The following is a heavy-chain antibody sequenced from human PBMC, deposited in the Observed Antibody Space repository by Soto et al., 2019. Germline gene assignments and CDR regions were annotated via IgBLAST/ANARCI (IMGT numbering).Heavy chain of an antibody. J-gene: IGHJ4*02. V-gene: IGHV3-30-3*01. CDR1: GFAFSSYA. Sequence: QVQLVESGGGVVQPGRSLRLSCAASGFAFSSYAMHWVRQAPGKGLEWVAVISYDGSNKYYADSVKGRFTISGDNSKNTLYLQMTSVRAEDTAVYYCARDLSGSGDWGQGTLVTVSS. D-gene: IGHD3-10*01. CDR2: ISYDGSNK. CDR3: ARDLSGSGD.